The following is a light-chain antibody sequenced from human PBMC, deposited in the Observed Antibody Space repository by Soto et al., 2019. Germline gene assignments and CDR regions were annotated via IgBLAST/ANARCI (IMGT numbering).Light chain of an antibody. V-gene: IGKV1-9*01. CDR3: QQLNSYPPT. J-gene: IGKJ3*01. CDR1: QGISSY. CDR2: AAF. Sequence: DIQLTQSPSFLSASVGDRVTITCRASQGISSYLAWYQQKPGKAPKLLIYAAFTLQSGVPSRFSGSGSGKEFTLTISSLQPEDFATYYCQQLNSYPPTFGPGTNVDI.